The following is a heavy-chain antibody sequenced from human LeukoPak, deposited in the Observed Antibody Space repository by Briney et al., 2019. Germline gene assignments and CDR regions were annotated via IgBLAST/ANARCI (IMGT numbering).Heavy chain of an antibody. CDR2: INHSGST. D-gene: IGHD6-19*01. Sequence: SETLSLTCAVYGGSFSGYYWSWIRQPPGKGLEWIGEINHSGSTNYNPSLKSRVTISVDTSKNQFSLKLSSVTAADTAVYYCASLPIAVAFNWFDPWGQGTLVTVSS. J-gene: IGHJ5*02. CDR1: GGSFSGYY. CDR3: ASLPIAVAFNWFDP. V-gene: IGHV4-34*01.